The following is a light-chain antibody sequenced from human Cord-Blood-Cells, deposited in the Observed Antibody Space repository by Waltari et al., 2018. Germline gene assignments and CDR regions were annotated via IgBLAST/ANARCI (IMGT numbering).Light chain of an antibody. Sequence: DIQLTQSPSFLSASVGDRVTITCRASQGISSYLAWYQQKPGKAPKLLIYAASTLQSGVPSRFSGSGSGTEFTLTISSLQPEDFATYYCQQLNSYPCLTYGQGTRLEI. V-gene: IGKV1-9*01. CDR1: QGISSY. CDR2: AAS. J-gene: IGKJ5*01. CDR3: QQLNSYPCLT.